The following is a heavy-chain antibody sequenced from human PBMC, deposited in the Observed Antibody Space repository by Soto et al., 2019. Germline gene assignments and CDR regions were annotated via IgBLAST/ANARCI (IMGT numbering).Heavy chain of an antibody. D-gene: IGHD5-18*01. Sequence: GSLRLSCAASGFTFSSYGMHWVRQAPGKGLEWVAVISYDGSNKYYADSVKGRFTISRDNSKNTLYLQMNSLRAEDTAVYYCAKEDGYSYYNYYYYGMDVWGQGTTVTVSS. V-gene: IGHV3-30*18. J-gene: IGHJ6*02. CDR2: ISYDGSNK. CDR1: GFTFSSYG. CDR3: AKEDGYSYYNYYYYGMDV.